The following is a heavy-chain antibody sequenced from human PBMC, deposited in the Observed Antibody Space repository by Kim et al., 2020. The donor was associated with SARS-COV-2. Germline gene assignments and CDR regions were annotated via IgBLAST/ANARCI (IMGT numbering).Heavy chain of an antibody. D-gene: IGHD6-6*01. CDR3: ATDLLYDSSSHFDY. V-gene: IGHV1-24*01. CDR1: GYTLTELS. CDR2: FDPEDGET. Sequence: ASVKVSCKVSGYTLTELSMHWVRQAPGKGLEWMGGFDPEDGETIYAQKFQGRVTMTEDTSTDTAYMELSSLRSEDTAVYYCATDLLYDSSSHFDYWGQGTLVTVSS. J-gene: IGHJ4*02.